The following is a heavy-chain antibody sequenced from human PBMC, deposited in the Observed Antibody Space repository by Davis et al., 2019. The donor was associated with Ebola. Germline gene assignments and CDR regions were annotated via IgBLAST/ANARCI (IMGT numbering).Heavy chain of an antibody. D-gene: IGHD3-10*01. Sequence: GESLKISCAASGFTFSGSAMHWVRQASGKGLEWVGRIRSKANSYATAYAASVKGRFTISRDDSKNTAYLQMNSLKTEDTAVYYCTSPGSGSYFRSGDYWGQGTLVTVSS. CDR2: IRSKANSYAT. V-gene: IGHV3-73*01. CDR1: GFTFSGSA. J-gene: IGHJ4*02. CDR3: TSPGSGSYFRSGDY.